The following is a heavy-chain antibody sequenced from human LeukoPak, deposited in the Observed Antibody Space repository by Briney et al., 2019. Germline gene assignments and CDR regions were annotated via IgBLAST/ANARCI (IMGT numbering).Heavy chain of an antibody. J-gene: IGHJ4*02. Sequence: SETLSLTCAVYGGSFSGYYWSWLRQPPGKGLEWIGEINHSGSTNYNPSLKSRVTISVDTSKNQFSLKLSSVTAADTAVYYCARGRGQGPLLERPLDYWGQGTLVTVSS. CDR3: ARGRGQGPLLERPLDY. CDR2: INHSGST. D-gene: IGHD1-1*01. V-gene: IGHV4-34*01. CDR1: GGSFSGYY.